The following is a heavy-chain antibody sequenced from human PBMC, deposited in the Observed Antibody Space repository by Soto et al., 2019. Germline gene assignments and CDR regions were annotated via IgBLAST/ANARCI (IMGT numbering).Heavy chain of an antibody. CDR2: INADNGNT. CDR1: GYTFSGSV. Sequence: ASVKVSCKASGYTFSGSVMHWVRQAPGQRLEWMGWINADNGNTKYSQKFQDRVTLTRDTSASTAYMELSSLRSEDTTVYYCATEIDATTVTSLDPWGQGTLVTVSS. V-gene: IGHV1-3*01. CDR3: ATEIDATTVTSLDP. D-gene: IGHD4-17*01. J-gene: IGHJ5*02.